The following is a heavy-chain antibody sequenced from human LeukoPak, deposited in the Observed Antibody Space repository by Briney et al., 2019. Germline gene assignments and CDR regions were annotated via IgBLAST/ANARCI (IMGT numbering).Heavy chain of an antibody. CDR1: GGTFSSYA. Sequence: GASVKVSCKASGGTFSSYAISWVRQAPGQGLEWMGRIIPILGIANYAQKFQGRVTITADKSTSTAYMELSSLRSDDTAVYYCARDAQALQMGGDWFDPWGQGTLVTVSS. CDR3: ARDAQALQMGGDWFDP. CDR2: IIPILGIA. V-gene: IGHV1-69*04. J-gene: IGHJ5*02. D-gene: IGHD3-16*01.